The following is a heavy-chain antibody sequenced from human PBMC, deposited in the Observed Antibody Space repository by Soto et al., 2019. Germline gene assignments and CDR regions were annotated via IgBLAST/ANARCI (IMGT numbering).Heavy chain of an antibody. J-gene: IGHJ6*02. Sequence: ASVKVSWQAAGYGFTGYYMHWVRQAPGQGLEWLGWINIKSGDTAYAQSFQDWVTMTRDTSINTAYMELSRLRSDDTAVYYCARAGVYYGMDVWGQGTTVTVSS. CDR1: GYGFTGYY. CDR3: ARAGVYYGMDV. D-gene: IGHD3-10*01. CDR2: INIKSGDT. V-gene: IGHV1-2*04.